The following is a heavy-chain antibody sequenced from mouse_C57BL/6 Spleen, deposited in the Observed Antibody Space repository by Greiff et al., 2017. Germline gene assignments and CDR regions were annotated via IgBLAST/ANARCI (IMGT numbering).Heavy chain of an antibody. J-gene: IGHJ3*01. Sequence: VQLQQSVAELVRPGASVKLSCTASGFNIKNNYMHWVKQRPEQGLEWIGRIDPATGNTKYTPKFQGKATLTADTSSNTAYLQLSSLTSSDAAIYYCASYDGYWFAYWGQGTLVTVSA. CDR3: ASYDGYWFAY. CDR1: GFNIKNNY. D-gene: IGHD2-3*01. CDR2: IDPATGNT. V-gene: IGHV14-3*01.